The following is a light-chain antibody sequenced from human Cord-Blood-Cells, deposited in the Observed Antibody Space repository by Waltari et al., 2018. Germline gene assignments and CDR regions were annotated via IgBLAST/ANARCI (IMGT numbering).Light chain of an antibody. J-gene: IGLJ2*01. V-gene: IGLV2-11*01. CDR1: RRAVGSYNY. Sequence: QPAMTPPRSVAGSPGQSVTISCTGNRRAVGSYNYGCWYQHHPGKAPKLMIYDVSKRPSGVPDRFSGSKSGNTASLTISGLQAEDEADYYCCSYAGSYTYVVFGGGTKLTVL. CDR3: CSYAGSYTYVV. CDR2: DVS.